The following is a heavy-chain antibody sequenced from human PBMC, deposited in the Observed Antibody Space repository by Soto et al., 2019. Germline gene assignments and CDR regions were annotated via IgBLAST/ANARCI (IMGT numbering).Heavy chain of an antibody. V-gene: IGHV4-59*01. CDR2: IDYSGST. D-gene: IGHD3-16*01. J-gene: IGHJ4*02. Sequence: QVQLQESGPGLVKPSETLSLTCPVSGGSISSYYWSWIRQPPGTGLEWIGYIDYSGSTNYTPSLRRRVTMSVATSKSQFSLKLGSVTAADTAGYYCGRGRNMITFGGVMVNFDYWGQGTLVTGS. CDR1: GGSISSYY. CDR3: GRGRNMITFGGVMVNFDY.